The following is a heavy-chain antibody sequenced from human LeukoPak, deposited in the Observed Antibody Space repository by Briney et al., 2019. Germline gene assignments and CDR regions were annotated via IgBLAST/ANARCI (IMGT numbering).Heavy chain of an antibody. V-gene: IGHV3-11*01. D-gene: IGHD4-17*01. CDR3: ARDRAYGDSGI. J-gene: IGHJ3*02. CDR1: GFTFSDYY. CDR2: ISSSGSTI. Sequence: GSLRLFCAASGFTFSDYYMSWIRQAPGKGLERVSYISSSGSTIYYADSVKGRFTISRDNAKNSLYLQMNSLRAEDTAVYYCARDRAYGDSGIWGQGTMVTVSS.